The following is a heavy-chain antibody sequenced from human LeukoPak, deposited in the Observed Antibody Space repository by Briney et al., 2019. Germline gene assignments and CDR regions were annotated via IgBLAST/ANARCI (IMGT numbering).Heavy chain of an antibody. Sequence: EASVKVSCKASGYTFTGYYMHWVRQAPGQGLEWMGWINPNSGGTNYAQKFQGRVTMTRDTSISTAYMELSRLRSDDTAVYYCARDGEVRQGHCSTTSCPVDYWGQGTLITVSS. CDR3: ARDGEVRQGHCSTTSCPVDY. D-gene: IGHD2-2*01. V-gene: IGHV1-2*02. CDR2: INPNSGGT. J-gene: IGHJ4*02. CDR1: GYTFTGYY.